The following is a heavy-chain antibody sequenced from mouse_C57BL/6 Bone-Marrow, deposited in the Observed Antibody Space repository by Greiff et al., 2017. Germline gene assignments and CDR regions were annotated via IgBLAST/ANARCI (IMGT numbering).Heavy chain of an antibody. CDR1: EYEFPSHD. V-gene: IGHV5-2*01. CDR3: ARLLLDYYAMDY. Sequence: EVKLMESGGGLVQPGESLKLSCESNEYEFPSHDMSWVRKTPEKRLELVAAINSDGGSTYYPDTMERRFIISRDNTKKTLYLQMSSLRSEDTALYYCARLLLDYYAMDYWGQGTSVTVSS. CDR2: INSDGGST. J-gene: IGHJ4*01.